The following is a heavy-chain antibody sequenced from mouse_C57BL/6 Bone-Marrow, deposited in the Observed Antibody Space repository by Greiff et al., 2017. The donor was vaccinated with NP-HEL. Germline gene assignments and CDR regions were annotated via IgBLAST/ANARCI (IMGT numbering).Heavy chain of an antibody. CDR2: IRNKANGYTT. D-gene: IGHD1-1*01. V-gene: IGHV7-3*01. Sequence: EVQLVESGGGLVQPGASLSLSCAASGFTFTDYYMSWVRQPPGKALEWLGFIRNKANGYTTEYSASVKGRFTISRDNSQSILYLQMNALRAEDSATYYCASYRDGSSYVSYYFDYWGQGTTLTVSS. CDR3: ASYRDGSSYVSYYFDY. J-gene: IGHJ2*01. CDR1: GFTFTDYY.